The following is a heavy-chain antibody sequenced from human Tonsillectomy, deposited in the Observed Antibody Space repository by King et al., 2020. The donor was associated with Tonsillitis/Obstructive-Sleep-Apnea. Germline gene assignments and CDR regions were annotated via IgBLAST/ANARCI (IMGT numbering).Heavy chain of an antibody. CDR2: FYYNGNT. CDR3: ARAYYYDSGWFDP. V-gene: IGHV4-59*01. Sequence: QLQESGPGLVKPSETLSLTCNVSGGSISSYYWNWIRQPPGKGLEWIGYFYYNGNTNYNPSLKSRVTISVDTSKNQLSLKLSSVTAADTAVYYCARAYYYDSGWFDPWGQGTLVTVSS. D-gene: IGHD3-22*01. J-gene: IGHJ5*02. CDR1: GGSISSYY.